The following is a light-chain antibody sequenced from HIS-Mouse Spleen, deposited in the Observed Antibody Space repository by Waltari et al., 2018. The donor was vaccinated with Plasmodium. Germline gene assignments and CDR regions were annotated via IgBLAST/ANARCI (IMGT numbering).Light chain of an antibody. CDR3: SSYTSSSTRV. CDR1: SSDVGGYNY. J-gene: IGLJ2*01. Sequence: QSALTQPASVSGSPGQSITISCTGTSSDVGGYNYVSWYPQHPGKAPKLMMYEVSNPPSGVSNRFSGSKSGNTASLTISGLQAEDEADYYCSSYTSSSTRVFGGGTKLTVL. V-gene: IGLV2-14*01. CDR2: EVS.